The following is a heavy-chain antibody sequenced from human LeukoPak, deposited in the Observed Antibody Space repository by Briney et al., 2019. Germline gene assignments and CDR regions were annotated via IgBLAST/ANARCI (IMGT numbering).Heavy chain of an antibody. D-gene: IGHD5-18*01. J-gene: IGHJ4*02. V-gene: IGHV4-34*01. CDR3: ARIGYSYGFSY. Sequence: SETLSLTCTVSGASLSSYYWSWIRQPPGKGLEWIGEINHSGSTNYNPSLKSRVTISVDTSKNQFSLKLSSVTAADTAVYYCARIGYSYGFSYWGQGTLVTVSS. CDR1: GASLSSYY. CDR2: INHSGST.